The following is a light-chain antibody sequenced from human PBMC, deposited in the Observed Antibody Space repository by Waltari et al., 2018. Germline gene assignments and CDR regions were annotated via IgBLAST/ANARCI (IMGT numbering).Light chain of an antibody. Sequence: QTVVTQEPSLSVSPGGTVPLTCALSSGSPSTTSYATWYQQTPGQAPRIPVYKANARSSGVPDRFSGSILGNTAALTITGAQADDESDYYCALYMGSGIWVFGGGTRLTVL. CDR2: KAN. J-gene: IGLJ3*02. V-gene: IGLV8-61*01. CDR1: SGSPSTTSY. CDR3: ALYMGSGIWV.